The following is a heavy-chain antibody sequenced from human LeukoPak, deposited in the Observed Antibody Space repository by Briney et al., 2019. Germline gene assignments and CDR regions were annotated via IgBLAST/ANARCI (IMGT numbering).Heavy chain of an antibody. CDR3: ARGLRYSGSWAIDY. CDR1: GFTFSNYW. Sequence: QAGGSLRLSCAASGFTFSNYWLTWVRQAPGKGLEWVSVIYSGGSTYYADSVKGRFTISRHNSKNTLYLQMNSLRAEDTAVYYCARGLRYSGSWAIDYWGQGTLVTVSS. V-gene: IGHV3-53*04. J-gene: IGHJ4*02. D-gene: IGHD1-26*01. CDR2: IYSGGST.